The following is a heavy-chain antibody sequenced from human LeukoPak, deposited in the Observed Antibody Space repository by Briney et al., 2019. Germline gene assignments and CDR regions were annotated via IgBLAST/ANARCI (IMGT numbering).Heavy chain of an antibody. CDR3: ARLYYDSSGYYQICYFDY. V-gene: IGHV4-39*01. CDR1: GGSISSSSYY. Sequence: SETLSLTCTVSGGSISSSSYYWGWIRQPPGKGLEWIGSIYYSGRTYYNPSLKSRVTISVDTSKKQFSLNLSSVTAADTAVYYCARLYYDSSGYYQICYFDYWGQGTLVTVSS. J-gene: IGHJ4*02. CDR2: IYYSGRT. D-gene: IGHD3-22*01.